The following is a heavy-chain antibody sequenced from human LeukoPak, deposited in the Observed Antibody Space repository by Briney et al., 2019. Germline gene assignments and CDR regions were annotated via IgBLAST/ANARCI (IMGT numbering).Heavy chain of an antibody. J-gene: IGHJ4*02. Sequence: ASVKVSCKASGYTFISWVRQAPGQGLEWMGWISGYDGNTNYAQKLQGRVAMTRDTSTNTAYMDLRSLRSDDTAVYYCARDDGYSYRKGVDRFDYWGQGTLVAVSS. CDR2: ISGYDGNT. CDR1: GYTF. V-gene: IGHV1-18*01. CDR3: ARDDGYSYRKGVDRFDY. D-gene: IGHD5-18*01.